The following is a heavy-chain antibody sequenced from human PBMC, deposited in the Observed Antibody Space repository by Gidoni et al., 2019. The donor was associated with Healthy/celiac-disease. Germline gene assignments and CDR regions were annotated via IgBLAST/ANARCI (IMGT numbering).Heavy chain of an antibody. Sequence: QLPLQVSSPGLVKPSETLSLTCTLSGGSPSSSRYYWGWIRQPPGKGLEWIGRNYCGGSNYYNPYLKIRVTIAGDKSKNQFSLKLSCVTAADTAVYYCARALGWELLHHFDYWGQGTLVTVSS. CDR2: NYCGGSN. CDR1: GGSPSSSRYY. D-gene: IGHD1-26*01. CDR3: ARALGWELLHHFDY. V-gene: IGHV4-39*01. J-gene: IGHJ4*02.